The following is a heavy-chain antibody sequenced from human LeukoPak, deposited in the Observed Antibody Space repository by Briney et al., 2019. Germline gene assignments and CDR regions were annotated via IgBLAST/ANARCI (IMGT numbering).Heavy chain of an antibody. D-gene: IGHD5-24*01. V-gene: IGHV4-39*07. CDR2: NSFSGDI. CDR1: GASLSRSTYH. J-gene: IGHJ4*02. CDR3: ASERWSRRSFFDY. Sequence: SETLSLTCTVSGASLSRSTYHWAWIRQPPGDRPEWIATNSFSGDIYYSPSLKSRVTISVDRSMTQFSLKMTSVTAADTAVYYCASERWSRRSFFDYWGQGVLVTVSS.